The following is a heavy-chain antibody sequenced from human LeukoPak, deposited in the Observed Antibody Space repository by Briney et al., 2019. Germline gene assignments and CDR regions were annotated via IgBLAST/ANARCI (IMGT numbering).Heavy chain of an antibody. CDR1: GFTFSSYS. Sequence: PPGGSLRLSCAASGFTFSSYSMSWVRQAPGKGRQWVSVIYSDGSTYYADSVKGRFTISRDNSKNTLYLQMNSLRAEDKAVYYCARAAYHSSGYTAEVADYWGQGTLVTVSS. J-gene: IGHJ4*02. D-gene: IGHD3-22*01. CDR3: ARAAYHSSGYTAEVADY. CDR2: IYSDGST. V-gene: IGHV3-53*01.